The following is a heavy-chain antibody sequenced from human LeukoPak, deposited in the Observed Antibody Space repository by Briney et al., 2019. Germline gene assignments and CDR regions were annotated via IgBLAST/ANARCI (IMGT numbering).Heavy chain of an antibody. CDR1: GGSISSYY. J-gene: IGHJ4*02. CDR2: IYTSGST. Sequence: PSETLSLTCTVSGGSISSYYWSWIRQPAGKGLEWIGRIYTSGSTNYNPSLKSRVTISLDTSMNQFSLKLSSVTAADTAVYYCAGHHPRNTVDFWGQGTLVTVSS. CDR3: AGHHPRNTVDF. V-gene: IGHV4-4*07. D-gene: IGHD2/OR15-2a*01.